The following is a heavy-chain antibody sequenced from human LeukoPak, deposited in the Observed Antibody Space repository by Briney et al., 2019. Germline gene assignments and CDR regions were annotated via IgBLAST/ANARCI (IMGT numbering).Heavy chain of an antibody. D-gene: IGHD1-1*01. V-gene: IGHV3-53*01. CDR1: GFTVSRNY. CDR3: ARDGGSSTKEPTGGYYYYGMDV. Sequence: GGSLRRSCAASGFTVSRNYMSWVRQAPGKGLEWVSLTYSDGSTSYTESVKGRFTISRDNSKNTLSLQLNSLRAEDTAVYYCARDGGSSTKEPTGGYYYYGMDVWGQGTTVTVFS. CDR2: TYSDGST. J-gene: IGHJ6*02.